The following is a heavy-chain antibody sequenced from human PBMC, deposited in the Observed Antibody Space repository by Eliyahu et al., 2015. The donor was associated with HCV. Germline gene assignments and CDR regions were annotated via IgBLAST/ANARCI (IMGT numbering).Heavy chain of an antibody. Sequence: EVQLVESGGGLVQPGGSLRLSCAASGFTFSSYWMHWVRQAPGKGLVWVSRINSDGSSTSYADSVKGRFTISRDNAKNTLYLQMNSLRAEDTAVYYCARVDYGDYYYYYGMDVWGQGTTVTVSS. CDR2: INSDGSST. CDR3: ARVDYGDYYYYYGMDV. CDR1: GFTFSSYW. V-gene: IGHV3-74*01. J-gene: IGHJ6*02. D-gene: IGHD4-17*01.